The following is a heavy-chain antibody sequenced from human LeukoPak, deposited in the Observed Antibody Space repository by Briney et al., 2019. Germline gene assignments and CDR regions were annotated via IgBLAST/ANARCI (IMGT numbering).Heavy chain of an antibody. D-gene: IGHD2-8*02. J-gene: IGHJ4*02. CDR3: ASRHLGYCTGGVCPYFDY. CDR2: IYYTGRT. Sequence: SETLSLTCTVSGGSISSRSYYWGWIRQPPGKGLEWIGSIYYTGRTNYNPSLKSRVTISVDTTKNLFPLKLSSGTAADTAVYYCASRHLGYCTGGVCPYFDYWGQGTLVTVSS. V-gene: IGHV4-39*01. CDR1: GGSISSRSYY.